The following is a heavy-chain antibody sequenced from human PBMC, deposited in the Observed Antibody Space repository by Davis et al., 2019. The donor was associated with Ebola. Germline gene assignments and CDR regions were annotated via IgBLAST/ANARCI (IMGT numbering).Heavy chain of an antibody. CDR1: GFTFSSYS. D-gene: IGHD3-22*01. Sequence: GESLKISCAASGFTFSSYSMNWVRQAPGKGLEWVSYISSSGSTIYYADSVKGRFTISRDNAKNSLYLQMSSLRAEDTAVYYCARGYYDSSGYLSPFDYWGQGTLVTVSS. J-gene: IGHJ4*02. CDR2: ISSSGSTI. V-gene: IGHV3-48*04. CDR3: ARGYYDSSGYLSPFDY.